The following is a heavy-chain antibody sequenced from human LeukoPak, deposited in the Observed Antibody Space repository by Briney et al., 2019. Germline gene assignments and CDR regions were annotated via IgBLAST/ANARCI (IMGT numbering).Heavy chain of an antibody. V-gene: IGHV4-59*01. D-gene: IGHD3-22*01. Sequence: SETLSLTCTVTGGSISGYYWSWIRQPPGKGLEWIGYIYYSGSTNYNPSLKSRVTISVDTSKDQFSLKLSSVTAADTAVYYCAREGYYDSGGYYLNWFDPWGQGTLVTVSS. CDR3: AREGYYDSGGYYLNWFDP. J-gene: IGHJ5*02. CDR2: IYYSGST. CDR1: GGSISGYY.